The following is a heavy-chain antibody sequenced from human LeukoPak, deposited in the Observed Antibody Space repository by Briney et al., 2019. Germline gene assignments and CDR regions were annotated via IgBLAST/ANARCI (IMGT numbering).Heavy chain of an antibody. CDR1: GFTFDDYA. D-gene: IGHD2-2*02. J-gene: IGHJ6*03. CDR2: ISWNSGSI. V-gene: IGHV3-9*01. Sequence: GGSLRLSCAASGFTFDDYAMHWVRQAPGKGLEWVSGISWNSGSIGYADSVKGRFTISRDNAKNSLYLQMNSLRAEDTAVYYCAKVVPAAIQGSRYYYYMDVWGKGTTVTVSS. CDR3: AKVVPAAIQGSRYYYYMDV.